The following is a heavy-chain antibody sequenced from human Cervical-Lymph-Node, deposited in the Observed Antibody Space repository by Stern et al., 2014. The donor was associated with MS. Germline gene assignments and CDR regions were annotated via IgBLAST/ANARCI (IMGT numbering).Heavy chain of an antibody. CDR3: ARAGGSADDF. J-gene: IGHJ4*02. CDR1: GFIFSDYY. CDR2: ISSRVGTI. V-gene: IGHV3-11*01. D-gene: IGHD3-10*01. Sequence: VQLVESGGGLVKPGGSLSLSCAASGFIFSDYYMTWIRPAPGKGLEWISYISSRVGTIYNADSCKARSTISRDNAKKSLYLQMNSLRAEDTAVYYCARAGGSADDFWGQGTLVTVSS.